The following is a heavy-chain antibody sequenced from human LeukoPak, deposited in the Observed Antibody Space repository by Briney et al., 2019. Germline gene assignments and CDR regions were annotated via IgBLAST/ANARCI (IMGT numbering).Heavy chain of an antibody. CDR3: VKAPIRGIYCSSTSCYSHFDY. V-gene: IGHV3-64D*09. D-gene: IGHD2-2*01. Sequence: GGSLRLSCSASGFTFSSYAMHWVRQAPGKGLEYVSAISSNGGSTYYADSVKGRFTISRDNSKNTLYLQMSSPRAEDTAVYYCVKAPIRGIYCSSTSCYSHFDYWGQGTLVTVSS. CDR2: ISSNGGST. J-gene: IGHJ4*02. CDR1: GFTFSSYA.